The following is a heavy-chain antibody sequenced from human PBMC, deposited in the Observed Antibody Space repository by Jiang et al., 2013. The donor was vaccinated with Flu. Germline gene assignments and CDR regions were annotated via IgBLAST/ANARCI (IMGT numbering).Heavy chain of an antibody. J-gene: IGHJ3*02. CDR2: IYPGDSDI. D-gene: IGHD5-18*01. CDR3: ARRDTAMEFIYDAFDI. Sequence: MGIIYPGDSDIRYSPSFQGQVTISADKSISTAYLQWSSLKASDTAMYYCARRDTAMEFIYDAFDIWGQGTMVTVSS. V-gene: IGHV5-51*01.